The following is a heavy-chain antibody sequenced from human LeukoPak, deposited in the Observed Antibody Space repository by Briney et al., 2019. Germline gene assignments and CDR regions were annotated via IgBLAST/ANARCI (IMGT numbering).Heavy chain of an antibody. CDR2: IIPIFGTA. CDR1: GGTFSSYA. V-gene: IGHV1-69*13. CDR3: ARNSGWYFDAFDI. J-gene: IGHJ3*02. D-gene: IGHD6-19*01. Sequence: ASVKVSYKASGGTFSSYAISWVRQAPGQGLEWMGGIIPIFGTANYAQKFQGRVTITADESTSTAYMELSSLRSEDTAVYYCARNSGWYFDAFDIWGQGTMVTVSS.